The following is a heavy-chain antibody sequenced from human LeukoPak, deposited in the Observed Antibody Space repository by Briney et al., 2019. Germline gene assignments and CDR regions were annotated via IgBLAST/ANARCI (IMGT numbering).Heavy chain of an antibody. CDR3: ARAAPGYCSSTGCPRAGMDV. V-gene: IGHV3-53*01. D-gene: IGHD2-2*01. Sequence: GGSLRLSCAASGFIVSSNYMSWVRQAPGKGLEWVSVIYGGGSTYYADSVKGRFTISRDNAKNTLYLQMNSLRAEDTAVYYCARAAPGYCSSTGCPRAGMDVWGQGTTVTVSS. CDR2: IYGGGST. J-gene: IGHJ6*02. CDR1: GFIVSSNY.